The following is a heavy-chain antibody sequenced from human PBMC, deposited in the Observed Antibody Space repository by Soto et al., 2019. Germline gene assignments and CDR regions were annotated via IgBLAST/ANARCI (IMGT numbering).Heavy chain of an antibody. Sequence: QVQLVQSGAEVKKSGASVKVSCKPSGYSFSDYFIQWVRQAPGQGLEWVAWINPKTAATNYAKKFQGRVSLPWDTSSTPAYMELTRLRPDDTAVYYCARIKWGLNYYNGMDVWGQGTTVIVSS. CDR2: INPKTAAT. CDR3: ARIKWGLNYYNGMDV. D-gene: IGHD1-26*01. J-gene: IGHJ6*02. CDR1: GYSFSDYF. V-gene: IGHV1-2*02.